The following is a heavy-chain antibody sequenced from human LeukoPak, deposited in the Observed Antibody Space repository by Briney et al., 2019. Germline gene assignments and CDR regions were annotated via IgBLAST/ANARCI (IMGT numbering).Heavy chain of an antibody. Sequence: PGGSLRLSYAASGFTFSSYAMSWVRQAPGKGLEWVSAISGSGGSTYYADSVKGRFTISRDNSKNTLYLQMNSLRAEDTAVYYCAKVDSSSWYGGAFDIWGQGTMVTVSS. V-gene: IGHV3-23*01. CDR2: ISGSGGST. CDR1: GFTFSSYA. D-gene: IGHD6-13*01. J-gene: IGHJ3*02. CDR3: AKVDSSSWYGGAFDI.